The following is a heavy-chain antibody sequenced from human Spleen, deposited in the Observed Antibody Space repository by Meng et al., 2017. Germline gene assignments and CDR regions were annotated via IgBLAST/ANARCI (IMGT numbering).Heavy chain of an antibody. CDR1: GFTFSSYA. CDR2: ISGSGGST. D-gene: IGHD3-10*01. CDR3: AKGLWFGESGTAMDV. Sequence: GESLKISCAASGFTFSSYAMSWVRQAPGKGLEWVSAISGSGGSTYYADSVKGRFTISRDNSKNTLYLQRNTLRVEDTAIYYCAKGLWFGESGTAMDVWGQGTTVTVSS. V-gene: IGHV3-23*01. J-gene: IGHJ6*02.